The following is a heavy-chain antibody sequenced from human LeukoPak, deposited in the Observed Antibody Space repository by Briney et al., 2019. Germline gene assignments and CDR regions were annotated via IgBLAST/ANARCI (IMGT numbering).Heavy chain of an antibody. CDR2: IYYSGST. V-gene: IGHV4-59*01. Sequence: SETLSLTCTVSAGSISSYYWSWIRQPPGKGLEWNGYIYYSGSTNYNPSLKSRVTISVDTSKNQFSLKLSSVTAADTAVYYCAREYDIVATRFFDYWGQGTLVTVSS. D-gene: IGHD5-12*01. CDR3: AREYDIVATRFFDY. J-gene: IGHJ4*02. CDR1: AGSISSYY.